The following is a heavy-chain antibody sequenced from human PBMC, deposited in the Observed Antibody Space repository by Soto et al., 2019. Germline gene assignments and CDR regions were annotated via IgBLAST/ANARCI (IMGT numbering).Heavy chain of an antibody. D-gene: IGHD5-12*01. CDR2: IYPGDSDT. CDR1: GYSFTYYW. V-gene: IGHV5-51*01. CDR3: ARHRRDGYNRFDY. J-gene: IGHJ4*02. Sequence: GSLKISCKSSGYSFTYYWIGWVRQMPGKGLEWMGIIYPGDSDTTYSPSFQGQVTISADKSISTAYLHWSSLKASDTAMYYCARHRRDGYNRFDYWGQGTLVTVSS.